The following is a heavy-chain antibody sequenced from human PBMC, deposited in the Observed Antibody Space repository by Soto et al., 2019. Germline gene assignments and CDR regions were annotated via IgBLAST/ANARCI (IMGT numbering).Heavy chain of an antibody. Sequence: QVQLQESGPGQVKPSETLSLTCTVSGDSIRNYFWSWIRQPAGKGLEWIGRIYTSGSSNYNPSLSSRLTMSVATSKHQVSLNRRSVTAADTAVYYCARDPGTSMIENYYNGMDVWGRGTTVIVSS. D-gene: IGHD3-16*01. J-gene: IGHJ6*02. V-gene: IGHV4-4*07. CDR3: ARDPGTSMIENYYNGMDV. CDR2: IYTSGSS. CDR1: GDSIRNYF.